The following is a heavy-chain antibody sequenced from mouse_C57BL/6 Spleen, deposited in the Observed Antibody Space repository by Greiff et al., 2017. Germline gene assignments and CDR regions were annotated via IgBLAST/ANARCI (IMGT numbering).Heavy chain of an antibody. CDR2: IYPGSGST. CDR1: GYTFTSYW. Sequence: VQLQQPGAELVKPGASVKMSCKASGYTFTSYWITWVKQRPGQGLEWIGDIYPGSGSTNYNEKFKSKATLTVDTPSSTAYMQLSSLTSEDSAVYYCARTDDGYYLYAMDYWGQGTSVTVSS. J-gene: IGHJ4*01. V-gene: IGHV1-55*01. CDR3: ARTDDGYYLYAMDY. D-gene: IGHD2-3*01.